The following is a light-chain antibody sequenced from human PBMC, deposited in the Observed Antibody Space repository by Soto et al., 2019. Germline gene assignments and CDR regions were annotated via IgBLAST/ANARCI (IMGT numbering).Light chain of an antibody. Sequence: EIVLTHSLGTLSLTPGEGATLSCRASQSIGGNFLAWYQQRRGQAPRLLIHGTSNRATGIPDRFSGSGSGTDFTLTITRLEPEDFAVYYCQQYGGSPRTFGQGTKVDIK. CDR3: QQYGGSPRT. CDR1: QSIGGNF. CDR2: GTS. V-gene: IGKV3-20*01. J-gene: IGKJ1*01.